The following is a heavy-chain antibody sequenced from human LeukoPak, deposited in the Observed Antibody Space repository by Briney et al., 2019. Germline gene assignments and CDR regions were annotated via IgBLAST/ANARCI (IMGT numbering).Heavy chain of an antibody. CDR2: NNHSGNT. V-gene: IGHV4-34*01. J-gene: IGHJ6*03. CDR1: GGSFSDFY. D-gene: IGHD3-10*01. Sequence: SETLSLTCAVYGGSFSDFYCTWIRQPPGKGLEWLGENNHSGNTKYNPSLKSRVTILLDTSKNQFSLKLRSVTSADTVVYYCATTRGVITLDGYHYYIDVWGKGPTVTVSS. CDR3: ATTRGVITLDGYHYYIDV.